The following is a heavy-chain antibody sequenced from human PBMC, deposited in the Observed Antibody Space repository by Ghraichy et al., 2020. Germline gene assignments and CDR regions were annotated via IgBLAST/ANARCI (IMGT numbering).Heavy chain of an antibody. J-gene: IGHJ5*01. Sequence: SQTLSLTCTVYGGSITGYYWSWIRQPPGKGLECIGYGFYSGHTNYNPSLTSRVSISVDTSKNQFSLKVSSVTTADTAVYYCAAGSGWLDFWSQGTLVTVSS. CDR3: AAGSGWLDF. CDR2: GFYSGHT. D-gene: IGHD3-3*01. CDR1: GGSITGYY. V-gene: IGHV4-59*01.